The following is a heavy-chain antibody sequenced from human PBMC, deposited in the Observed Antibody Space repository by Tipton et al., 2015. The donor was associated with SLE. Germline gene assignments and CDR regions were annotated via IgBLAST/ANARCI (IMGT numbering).Heavy chain of an antibody. CDR1: GGSISSHY. CDR3: ARGGFGIYYFDY. V-gene: IGHV4-59*11. CDR2: IYYTGST. D-gene: IGHD3-3*02. Sequence: TLSLTCTVSGGSISSHYWSWIRQSPGKGLEWIGYIYYTGSTSYNPSLKSRVTMSVDMSKNQFSLSLSSVTAADTAVYYCARGGFGIYYFDYWGPGTLVTVSS. J-gene: IGHJ4*02.